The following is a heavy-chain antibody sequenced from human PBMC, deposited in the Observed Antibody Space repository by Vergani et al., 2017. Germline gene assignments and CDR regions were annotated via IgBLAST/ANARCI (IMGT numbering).Heavy chain of an antibody. D-gene: IGHD2-21*01. CDR1: GVSISNSPYY. Sequence: LQLQESGPGLVRPSETLSLTCSVSGVSISNSPYYWGWVRQTPGKGLEWIGTIFSSGNSFYNPSLKSRLTMSVDTSKNHFSLTLTSVTAADTALYYCAKPVGPSAIADGYDVWGQGTLVTVSS. J-gene: IGHJ3*01. V-gene: IGHV4-39*02. CDR2: IFSSGNS. CDR3: AKPVGPSAIADGYDV.